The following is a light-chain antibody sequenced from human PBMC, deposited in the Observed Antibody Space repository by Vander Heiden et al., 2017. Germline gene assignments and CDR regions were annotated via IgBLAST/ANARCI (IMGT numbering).Light chain of an antibody. CDR3: MQSLQSRT. V-gene: IGKV2-28*01. CDR2: MGS. Sequence: DIVMTQSPLSLSVTPGETASISCRSSQSLLHRSGYYYLDWYLQKPGQPPQLLIYMGSDRASGVPDRFSGSGAGTDFTLKISKVEAEDAGVYYCMQSLQSRTFGPGTKVEIK. CDR1: QSLLHRSGYYY. J-gene: IGKJ1*01.